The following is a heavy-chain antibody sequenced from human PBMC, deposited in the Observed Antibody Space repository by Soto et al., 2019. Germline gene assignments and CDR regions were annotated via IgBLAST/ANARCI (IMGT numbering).Heavy chain of an antibody. CDR3: AREAYDFWSGYHNWFDP. CDR1: GFTFSSYG. CDR2: IWYDGSNK. V-gene: IGHV3-33*01. D-gene: IGHD3-3*01. Sequence: GGSLRLSCAASGFTFSSYGMHWVRQAPGKGLEWVAVIWYDGSNKYYADSVKGRFTISRDNSKNTLYLQMNSLRAEDTAVYYCAREAYDFWSGYHNWFDPWGQGTLVTVS. J-gene: IGHJ5*02.